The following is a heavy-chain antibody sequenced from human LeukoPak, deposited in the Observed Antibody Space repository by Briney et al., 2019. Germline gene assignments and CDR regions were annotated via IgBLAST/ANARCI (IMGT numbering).Heavy chain of an antibody. V-gene: IGHV4-61*08. J-gene: IGHJ5*02. D-gene: IGHD6-13*01. CDR2: IYYSGST. CDR1: GGSISSGGYY. CDR3: ARNPPLYSSSWSSDPYWFDP. Sequence: SETLSLTCTVSGGSISSGGYYWSWIRQPPGKGLEWIGYIYYSGSTNYNPSLKSRVTISVDTSKNQFSLKLSSVTAADTAVYYCARNPPLYSSSWSSDPYWFDPWGQGTLVTVSS.